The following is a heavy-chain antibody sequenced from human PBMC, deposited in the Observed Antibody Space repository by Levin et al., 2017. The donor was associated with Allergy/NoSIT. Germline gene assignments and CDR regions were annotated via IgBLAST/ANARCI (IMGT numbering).Heavy chain of an antibody. J-gene: IGHJ4*02. CDR2: IYYSGST. CDR1: GGSISSYY. V-gene: IGHV4-59*01. CDR3: ASSGVAGTLRSFDY. D-gene: IGHD6-19*01. Sequence: GSLRLSCTVSGGSISSYYWSWIRQPPGKGLEWIGYIYYSGSTNYNPSLKSRVTISVDTSKNQFTLKLSSVTAADTAVYYCASSGVAGTLRSFDYWGQGTLVTVSS.